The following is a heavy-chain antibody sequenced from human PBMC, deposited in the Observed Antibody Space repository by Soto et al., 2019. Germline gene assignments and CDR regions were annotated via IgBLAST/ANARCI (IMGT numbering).Heavy chain of an antibody. CDR3: ARGGSTWSAEFYQH. CDR2: ISCYNGDT. D-gene: IGHD6-13*01. J-gene: IGHJ1*01. CDR1: GYTFANYG. V-gene: IGHV1-18*01. Sequence: QVHLVQSGGEVKKPGASVKVSCKTSGYTFANYGITWVRQAPGQGPQWMGWISCYNGDTKYAQTLQGRVTMTTDTSTSTAYMELKSLIPDDTAVYYCARGGSTWSAEFYQHWGQGTVVIVS.